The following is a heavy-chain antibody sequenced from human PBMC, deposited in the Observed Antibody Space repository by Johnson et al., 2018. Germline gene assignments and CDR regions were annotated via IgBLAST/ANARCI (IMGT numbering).Heavy chain of an antibody. CDR1: GYSFTSYW. D-gene: IGHD3-3*01. V-gene: IGHV5-51*01. Sequence: VQLVQSGAEVKKPGDSXKISCKASGYSFTSYWIGWVRQMPGKGLEWMGIIYPRASDTRYSRSFHGQVTMSVDKSISTAYVQWSSLKASDTAMYYCGVSVGTQLEDVLDSWGQGTMITVSS. CDR3: GVSVGTQLEDVLDS. J-gene: IGHJ3*02. CDR2: IYPRASDT.